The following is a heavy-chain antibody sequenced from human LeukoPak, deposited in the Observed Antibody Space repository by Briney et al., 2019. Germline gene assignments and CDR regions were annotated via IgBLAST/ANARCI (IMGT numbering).Heavy chain of an antibody. D-gene: IGHD1-26*01. CDR3: AKGRIVGATSFDY. CDR2: VSNDGSRT. J-gene: IGHJ4*02. V-gene: IGHV3-23*01. CDR1: AFSISNYD. Sequence: PVGSLRLSCAASAFSISNYDMSWVRQAPGKGLEWVSGVSNDGSRTYYADSVKGRLTISRDTSTNSLYLQMNSLRAEDTAVYYCAKGRIVGATSFDYWGQGTLVTVSS.